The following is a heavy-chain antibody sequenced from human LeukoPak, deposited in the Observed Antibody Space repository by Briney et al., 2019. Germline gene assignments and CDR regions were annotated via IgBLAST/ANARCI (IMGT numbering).Heavy chain of an antibody. V-gene: IGHV3-74*01. CDR3: ARAGYCSGGTCYSSYFDY. CDR2: SNGDGSST. D-gene: IGHD2-15*01. CDR1: RFTFSTDW. J-gene: IGHJ4*02. Sequence: GGSLRLSCAASRFTFSTDWMHWVRLAQGKGLLWVSRSNGDGSSTAYAVSVKGRFTISRDNAKNTLYLQMNSLRAEDTALYYCARAGYCSGGTCYSSYFDYWGQGTLVTVSS.